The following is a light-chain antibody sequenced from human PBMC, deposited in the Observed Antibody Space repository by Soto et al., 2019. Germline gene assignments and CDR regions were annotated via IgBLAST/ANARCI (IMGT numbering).Light chain of an antibody. CDR1: QGIGND. V-gene: IGKV1-6*01. Sequence: AIQMTQSPSSLSASVGDRVTITCRASQGIGNDLGWYQQKPGKAPKLLIYASSTLQTGVPSTFSGSGSGTEFTLTITSLQPEDFAIYYCLQDYTFPYTFGQGTKLEI. J-gene: IGKJ2*01. CDR2: ASS. CDR3: LQDYTFPYT.